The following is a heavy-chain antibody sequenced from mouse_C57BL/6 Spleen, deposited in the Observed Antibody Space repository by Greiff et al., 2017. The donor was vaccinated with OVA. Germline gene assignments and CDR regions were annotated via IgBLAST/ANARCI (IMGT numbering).Heavy chain of an antibody. CDR3: AREGNQGWFAY. J-gene: IGHJ3*01. V-gene: IGHV1-82*01. CDR1: GYAFSSSW. Sequence: QVQLKQSGPELVKPGASVKISCKASGYAFSSSWMNWVKQRPGKGLEWIGRIYPGDGDTNYNGKFKGKATLTADKSSSTAYMQLRSLTSEDSAVYFCAREGNQGWFAYWGQGTLVTVSA. CDR2: IYPGDGDT.